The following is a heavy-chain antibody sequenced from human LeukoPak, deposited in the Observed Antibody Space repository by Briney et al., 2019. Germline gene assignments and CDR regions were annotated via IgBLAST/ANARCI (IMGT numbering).Heavy chain of an antibody. CDR2: INHSGST. D-gene: IGHD3-22*01. CDR3: ARQDDSSGYYRGNWFDP. J-gene: IGHJ5*02. V-gene: IGHV4-34*01. Sequence: SETLSLTCAVYGGSFSGYYWSWVRQPPGKGLEWIGEINHSGSTNYNPSLKSRVTISVDTSKNQFSLKLSSVTAADTAVYYCARQDDSSGYYRGNWFDPWGQGTLVTVSS. CDR1: GGSFSGYY.